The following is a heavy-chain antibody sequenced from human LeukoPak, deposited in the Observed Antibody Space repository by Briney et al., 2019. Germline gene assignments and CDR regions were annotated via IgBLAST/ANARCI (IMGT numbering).Heavy chain of an antibody. J-gene: IGHJ3*02. CDR2: INPNSGGT. CDR1: GYTFTGYY. CDR3: ASGPPIAYCSGGSCPHDAFDI. V-gene: IGHV1-2*02. Sequence: GASVKVSCKASGYTFTGYYMHWVRQAPGQGLEWMGWINPNSGGTNYAQKFQGRVTMTRDTSISTAYMELSRLRSDDTAVYYCASGPPIAYCSGGSCPHDAFDIWGQGTMVTVSS. D-gene: IGHD2-15*01.